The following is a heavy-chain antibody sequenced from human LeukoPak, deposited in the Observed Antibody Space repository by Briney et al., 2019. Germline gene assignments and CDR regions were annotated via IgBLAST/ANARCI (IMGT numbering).Heavy chain of an antibody. V-gene: IGHV1-18*01. CDR1: GGTFSSYA. D-gene: IGHD3-3*01. J-gene: IGHJ4*02. CDR2: ISAYNGNT. Sequence: ASVKVSCKASGGTFSSYAISWVRQAPGQGLEWMGWISAYNGNTKYAQKLQGRVTMTTDTSTSTAYMELRSLRSDDTAVYYCARVPTRRFLERPDFDYWGQGTLVTVSS. CDR3: ARVPTRRFLERPDFDY.